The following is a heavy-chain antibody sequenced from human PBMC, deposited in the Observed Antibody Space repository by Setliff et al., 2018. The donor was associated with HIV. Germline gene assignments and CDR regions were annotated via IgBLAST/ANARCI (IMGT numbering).Heavy chain of an antibody. CDR1: GFTFSSYN. J-gene: IGHJ3*02. Sequence: PGGSLRLSCAASGFTFSSYNMNWVRQAPGKGLEWVAVIWFDGSYEQYADSVKGRFTISRDNSKNMLYLQMNSLRGEDTAVYYCARDSYIQFAFDTWGQGTKVTVSS. CDR2: IWFDGSYE. V-gene: IGHV3-33*08. CDR3: ARDSYIQFAFDT.